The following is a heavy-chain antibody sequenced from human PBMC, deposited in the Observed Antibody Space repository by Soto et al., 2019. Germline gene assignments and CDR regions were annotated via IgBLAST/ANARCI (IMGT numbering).Heavy chain of an antibody. CDR3: ARGGHVVVVTAALDY. CDR2: VNPSGGHT. CDR1: GDTFTDYY. J-gene: IGHJ4*02. V-gene: IGHV1-46*01. D-gene: IGHD2-21*02. Sequence: QVQLMQSGAEVKKPGASVKVSCKASGDTFTDYYIHWVRQAPGQWLEWMGTVNPSGGHTTYAQHLLGRVTMTRDTSTSTLYMELTSLTSYDTAIYYCARGGHVVVVTAALDYWGQGTLVTVSS.